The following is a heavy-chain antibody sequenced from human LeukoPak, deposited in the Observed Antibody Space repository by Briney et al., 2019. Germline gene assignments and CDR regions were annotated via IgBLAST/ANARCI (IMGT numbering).Heavy chain of an antibody. D-gene: IGHD5-18*01. CDR2: INTDGSRT. J-gene: IGHJ4*01. CDR1: GFTFRSYG. V-gene: IGHV3-74*03. Sequence: GGSLRLSCAVSGFTFRSYGMNWVRQIPGKELVWVSHINTDGSRTLYADSVKGRFTISRDNAMNTVDLQMNSLRAEDTALYYCARDGHNYGTYRWGQGTLVTVSS. CDR3: ARDGHNYGTYR.